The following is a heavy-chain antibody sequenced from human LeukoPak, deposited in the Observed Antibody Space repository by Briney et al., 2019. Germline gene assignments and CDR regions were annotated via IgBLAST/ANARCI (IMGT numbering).Heavy chain of an antibody. D-gene: IGHD3-22*01. V-gene: IGHV1-69*04. CDR3: ARGQWYYDSSGPSDRYFQH. CDR1: GGTFSSYA. J-gene: IGHJ1*01. CDR2: IIPIFGIA. Sequence: SVKISCKASGGTFSSYAISWVRQAPGQGLEWMGRIIPIFGIANYAQKFQGRVTITADKSTSTAYMELSSLRSEDTAVYYCARGQWYYDSSGPSDRYFQHWGQGTLVTVSS.